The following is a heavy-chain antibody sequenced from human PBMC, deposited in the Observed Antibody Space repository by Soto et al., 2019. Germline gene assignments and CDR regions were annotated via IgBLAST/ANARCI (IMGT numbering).Heavy chain of an antibody. CDR1: GFSFSSYS. CDR2: ISSSSSYI. V-gene: IGHV3-21*01. CDR3: ARDWSAAGNWFDP. D-gene: IGHD6-13*01. J-gene: IGHJ5*02. Sequence: EVQLVESGGGLVKPGGSLRLSCSASGFSFSSYSMSWVRQAPGKGLEWVSSISSSSSYIYYADSVKGRFTISRDNDKNSLYLQMNSLRAEDTAVYYCARDWSAAGNWFDPWGQGTLVTVSS.